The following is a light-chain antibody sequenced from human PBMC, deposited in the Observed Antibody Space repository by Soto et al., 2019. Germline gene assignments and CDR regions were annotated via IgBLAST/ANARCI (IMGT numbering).Light chain of an antibody. Sequence: DNQMKISVFTLSGHVGDRVTITCRASQTISSWLAWYQQKPGKAPKLLIYKASTLKSGVPSRFSGSGSGTEFTLTISSLQPDDFATYYCQHYNSYSEAFGQRTKVDI. J-gene: IGKJ1*01. CDR2: KAS. CDR1: QTISSW. CDR3: QHYNSYSEA. V-gene: IGKV1-5*03.